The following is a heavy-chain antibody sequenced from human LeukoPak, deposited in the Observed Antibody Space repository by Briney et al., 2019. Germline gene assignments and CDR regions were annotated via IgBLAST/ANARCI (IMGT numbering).Heavy chain of an antibody. J-gene: IGHJ3*02. CDR3: ARRDIAFNAFDT. D-gene: IGHD2-21*01. CDR1: GDSISSITCY. V-gene: IGHV4-39*01. Sequence: SETLSLTCKVSGDSISSITCYWGWIRQSPGKELEWIGSFCSSGTTYYNPSLKSRVTISIDTSKNQFSLKMISVTAADTAVYYCARRDIAFNAFDTWSQGTMVTVSS. CDR2: FCSSGTT.